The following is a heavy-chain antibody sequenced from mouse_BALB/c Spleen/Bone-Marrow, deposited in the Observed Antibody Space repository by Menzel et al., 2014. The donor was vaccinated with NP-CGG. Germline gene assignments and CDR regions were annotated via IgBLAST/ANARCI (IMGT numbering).Heavy chain of an antibody. Sequence: VQLVESGAELVRPGSSVKISCKASGYAFSVYWMNWVKQRPGQGLEWIGQIYPGDGDTNYNGKFKGRATLTADKSSNTAYMQHSSLTSEDSAVYFCARGGISVDYWGQGTTLTVSS. J-gene: IGHJ2*01. CDR1: GYAFSVYW. CDR3: ARGGISVDY. V-gene: IGHV1-80*01. CDR2: IYPGDGDT.